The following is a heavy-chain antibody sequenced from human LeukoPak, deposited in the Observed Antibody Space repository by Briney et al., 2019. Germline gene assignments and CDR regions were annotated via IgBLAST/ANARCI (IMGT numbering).Heavy chain of an antibody. CDR2: ISSGGSTI. Sequence: PGGSLRLSCGPSEIKFSDYSLNWVRQAPEKGLEWLSFISSGGSTIYYADSVKGRFTISRDNAKNSLYLHMNRLRVDDTAVYYCAGVDGTFSHNYYMDVWGKGTTVTVSS. J-gene: IGHJ6*03. CDR3: AGVDGTFSHNYYMDV. V-gene: IGHV3-48*04. CDR1: EIKFSDYS. D-gene: IGHD5-24*01.